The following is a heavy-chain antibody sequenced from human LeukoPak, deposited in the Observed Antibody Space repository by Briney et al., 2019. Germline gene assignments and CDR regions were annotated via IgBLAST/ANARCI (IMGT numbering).Heavy chain of an antibody. CDR1: GYSISSGYY. CDR3: ASLGVVPGAIPDAFDI. Sequence: SETLSLTCAVSGYSISSGYYWGWIRQPPGKGLEWIGSIYHGGSTFYNPSLKSRVTISADTSKNQFSLKLSSVTAADPAVYYCASLGVVPGAIPDAFDIWGQGTMVIVSS. CDR2: IYHGGST. D-gene: IGHD2-2*02. V-gene: IGHV4-38-2*01. J-gene: IGHJ3*02.